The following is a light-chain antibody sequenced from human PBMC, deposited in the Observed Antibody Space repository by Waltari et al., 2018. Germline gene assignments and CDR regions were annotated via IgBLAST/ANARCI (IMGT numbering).Light chain of an antibody. CDR2: EVS. CDR3: SSFTTDDIGV. Sequence: QSALTPPAPVSGSPGQSITVPCTGASGDFGDFRHVSWSQHHPGEAPKLIIYEVSNRPSGVSSRFSASKSGDTASLTISGLQPEDEADYYCSSFTTDDIGVFGGGTKVTVL. CDR1: SGDFGDFRH. V-gene: IGLV2-14*01. J-gene: IGLJ3*02.